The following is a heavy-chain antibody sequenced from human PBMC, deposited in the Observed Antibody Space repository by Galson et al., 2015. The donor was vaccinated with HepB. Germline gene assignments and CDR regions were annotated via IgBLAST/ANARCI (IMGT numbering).Heavy chain of an antibody. CDR2: ISYDGSNK. J-gene: IGHJ6*02. V-gene: IGHV3-30*03. CDR3: ARERGWQQLGFNYYYGMDV. Sequence: SLRLSCAASGFTFSSYGMHWVRQAPGKGLEWVAVISYDGSNKYYADSVKGRFTISRDNSKNTLYLQMNSLRAEDTAVYYCARERGWQQLGFNYYYGMDVWGQGTTVTVSS. D-gene: IGHD6-13*01. CDR1: GFTFSSYG.